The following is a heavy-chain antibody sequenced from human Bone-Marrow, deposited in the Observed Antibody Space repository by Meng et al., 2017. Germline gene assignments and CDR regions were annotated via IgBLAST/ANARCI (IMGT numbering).Heavy chain of an antibody. CDR3: ARGTGGVVVVAAAPSTINYFDY. V-gene: IGHV4-34*01. Sequence: SETLSLTCAVYGGSFSGYYWSWIRQPPGKGLEWIGEINHSGSTNYNPSLKSRVTISVDTSKNQFSLKLSSVTAADTAVYYCARGTGGVVVVAAAPSTINYFDYWARGPL. J-gene: IGHJ4*02. D-gene: IGHD2-15*01. CDR2: INHSGST. CDR1: GGSFSGYY.